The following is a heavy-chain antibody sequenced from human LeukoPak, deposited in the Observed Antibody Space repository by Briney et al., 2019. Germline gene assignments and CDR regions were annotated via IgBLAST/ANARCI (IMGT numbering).Heavy chain of an antibody. V-gene: IGHV3-21*01. CDR2: ISSSSSYI. CDR1: GFTFSSFG. J-gene: IGHJ4*02. Sequence: GGTLRLSCAASGFTFSSFGMSWVRQAPGKGLEWVSSISSSSSYIYYADSVKGRFTISRDNAKNSLYLQMNSLRAEDTAVYYCARGGLNYYDNSGYYTYFDYWGQGTLVTVSS. D-gene: IGHD3-22*01. CDR3: ARGGLNYYDNSGYYTYFDY.